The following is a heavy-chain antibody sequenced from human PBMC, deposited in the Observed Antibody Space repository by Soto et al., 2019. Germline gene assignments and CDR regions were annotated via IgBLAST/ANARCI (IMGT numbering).Heavy chain of an antibody. CDR2: IRQEGSEK. Sequence: HPGGSLRLACAASGFRFISQWMRWVRQAPGKGLEWVANIRQEGSEKYFVDSVKGRFTISRDNARNSVSLQMNSLRAEDTAVYYCARTTGATGHEFYFDYWGQGTLVTVS. CDR3: ARTTGATGHEFYFDY. D-gene: IGHD1-1*01. J-gene: IGHJ4*02. V-gene: IGHV3-7*01. CDR1: GFRFISQW.